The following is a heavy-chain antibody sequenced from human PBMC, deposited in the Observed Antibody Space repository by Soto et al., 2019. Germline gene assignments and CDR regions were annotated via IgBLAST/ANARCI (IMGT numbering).Heavy chain of an antibody. CDR2: IKHDGSQS. CDR3: ARLLLYSTSGRGWFDP. D-gene: IGHD2-2*02. Sequence: GGSLRLSCITSGFTFSKFWMSWVRQAPGKGLEWVANIKHDGSQSYYEDSVEGRFTISRDNAKNSLYLQVNSLRVDDTAVYFCARLLLYSTSGRGWFDPRGQGTLVTVSS. V-gene: IGHV3-7*03. CDR1: GFTFSKFW. J-gene: IGHJ5*02.